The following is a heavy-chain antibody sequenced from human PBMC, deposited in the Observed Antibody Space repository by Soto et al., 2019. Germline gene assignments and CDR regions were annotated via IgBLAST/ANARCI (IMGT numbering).Heavy chain of an antibody. D-gene: IGHD1-20*01. Sequence: PSETLSLTCTVSGGSISSGGYYWSWIRQHPGKGLEWIGYIYYSGSTYYNPSLKSRVTISVDTSKNQFSLKLSSVTAADTAVYYCARGFITGTRFERYYYYGMDVWGQGTTVTVSS. CDR3: ARGFITGTRFERYYYYGMDV. CDR1: GGSISSGGYY. V-gene: IGHV4-31*03. J-gene: IGHJ6*02. CDR2: IYYSGST.